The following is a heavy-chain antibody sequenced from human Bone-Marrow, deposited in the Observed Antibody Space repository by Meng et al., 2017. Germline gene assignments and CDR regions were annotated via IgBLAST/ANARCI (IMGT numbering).Heavy chain of an antibody. D-gene: IGHD4-23*01. Sequence: GESLMISCAASGFIFSSYEMNWVRQAPRKGLEWVSYISSSGSTIYYADSVKGRFTISRDNAKNSLYLQKNSLRAEDTAVYYCARGDYSSNSYYYYGMDVWGQGTTVTVSS. CDR1: GFIFSSYE. J-gene: IGHJ6*02. CDR3: ARGDYSSNSYYYYGMDV. V-gene: IGHV3-48*03. CDR2: ISSSGSTI.